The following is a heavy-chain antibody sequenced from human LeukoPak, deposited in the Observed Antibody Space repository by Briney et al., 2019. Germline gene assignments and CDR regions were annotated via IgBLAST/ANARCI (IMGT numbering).Heavy chain of an antibody. Sequence: ASVTVSCKPSGYTFTGYYMHWVRQAPGQGVEWMGWINPNSGGTNYEQKFEGRVTITRDTSINTAYMDLSSLRSDDSAVYYCARDVFADYNTHHKFDPWGQGTLVTVSS. CDR2: INPNSGGT. CDR1: GYTFTGYY. V-gene: IGHV1-2*02. D-gene: IGHD1-14*01. CDR3: ARDVFADYNTHHKFDP. J-gene: IGHJ5*02.